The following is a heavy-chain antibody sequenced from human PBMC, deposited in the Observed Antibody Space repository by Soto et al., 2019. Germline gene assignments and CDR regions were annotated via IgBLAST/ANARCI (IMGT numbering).Heavy chain of an antibody. CDR2: INRSGST. CDR1: GGSFSDHS. Sequence: SETLSLTCAVYGGSFSDHSWSWIRQPPGKGLEWIGEINRSGSTNYSPSLKSRVTISVDTSKKQFSLNLGSVTAADTAVYYCVRGPRSDGLVPIDCWGQGTLVTVSS. V-gene: IGHV4-34*01. J-gene: IGHJ4*02. CDR3: VRGPRSDGLVPIDC. D-gene: IGHD6-13*01.